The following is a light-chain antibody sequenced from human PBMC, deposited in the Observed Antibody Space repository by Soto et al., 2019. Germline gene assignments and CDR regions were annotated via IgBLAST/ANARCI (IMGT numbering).Light chain of an antibody. Sequence: QSVLTQPPSASGTPGQWVTISCSGSSSNIGSNTVHWYQQLPGTAPRLLIYNNHQPPSGVPDRLSASKSGTSASLALTEVQSEDEADYYCASWDDSLNAWVFGGGTKLTVL. V-gene: IGLV1-44*01. CDR2: NNH. CDR1: SSNIGSNT. CDR3: ASWDDSLNAWV. J-gene: IGLJ3*02.